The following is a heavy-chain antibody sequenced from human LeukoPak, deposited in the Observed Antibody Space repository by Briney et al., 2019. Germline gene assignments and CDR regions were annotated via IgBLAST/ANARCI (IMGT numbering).Heavy chain of an antibody. V-gene: IGHV4-59*01. J-gene: IGHJ4*02. Sequence: SETLCLTCTVSGGSISTYYCTWIRQPPGKGLEWIGYIYYSGSTNYNPSLKSRVTMSVDTSKNQFSLKLNSVTAADTAVYYCARDRDGLPVDYWGRGTLVTVSS. CDR3: ARDRDGLPVDY. CDR1: GGSISTYY. D-gene: IGHD5-24*01. CDR2: IYYSGST.